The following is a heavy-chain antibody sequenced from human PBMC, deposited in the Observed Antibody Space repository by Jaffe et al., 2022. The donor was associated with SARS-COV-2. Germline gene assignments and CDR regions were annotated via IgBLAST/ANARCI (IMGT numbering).Heavy chain of an antibody. J-gene: IGHJ4*02. V-gene: IGHV3-23*01. CDR2: IRGTGGAP. Sequence: EVQLLESGGGLVQPGGSLRLSCAASGFTFSKYGMNWVRQAPGKGLEWVSSIRGTGGAPKYADSVKGRFTISRDNSKNTLYLQMNSLRADDTAVYYCAKGGWGSSWDFWGQGTLVTVSP. D-gene: IGHD6-13*01. CDR1: GFTFSKYG. CDR3: AKGGWGSSWDF.